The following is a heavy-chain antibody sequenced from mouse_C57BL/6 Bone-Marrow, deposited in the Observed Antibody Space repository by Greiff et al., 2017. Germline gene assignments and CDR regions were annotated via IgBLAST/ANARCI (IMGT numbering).Heavy chain of an antibody. CDR2: IYPTSGRT. V-gene: IGHV1-55*01. CDR1: GYTFTSYW. D-gene: IGHD4-1*01. Sequence: QVQLQQPGAELVKPGASVKMSCKASGYTFTSYWITWVKQRPGQGLEWIGDIYPTSGRTNYNEKFKSKAILTVDTSSNTAYMQLSSLTSEESAVFYCARSGPLGRSVDYWGQGTTLTVSS. CDR3: ARSGPLGRSVDY. J-gene: IGHJ2*01.